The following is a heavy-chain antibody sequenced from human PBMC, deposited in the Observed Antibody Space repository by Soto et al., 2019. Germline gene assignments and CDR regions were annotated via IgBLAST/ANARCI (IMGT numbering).Heavy chain of an antibody. CDR2: IYYSGST. CDR1: GGSISSSSYY. Sequence: PSETLSLTCTVSGGSISSSSYYWGWIRQPPGKGLEWIGSIYYSGSTYYNPSLKSRGTISVDTSKNQFSLKLSSVTAADTAVYYCARSGYGRHGGASEKNGFKLSKTGHYWYFDLWGRGTLVTVSS. V-gene: IGHV4-39*01. J-gene: IGHJ2*01. CDR3: ARSGYGRHGGASEKNGFKLSKTGHYWYFDL. D-gene: IGHD6-25*01.